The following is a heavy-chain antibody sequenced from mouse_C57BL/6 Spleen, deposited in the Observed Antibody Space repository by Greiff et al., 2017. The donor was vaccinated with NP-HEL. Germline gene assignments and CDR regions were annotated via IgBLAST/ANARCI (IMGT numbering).Heavy chain of an antibody. CDR3: AKVFYYGSSYDAMDY. CDR2: INPYNGGT. V-gene: IGHV1-19*01. J-gene: IGHJ4*01. Sequence: VQLQQSGPVLVKPGASVKMSCKASGYTFTDYYMNWVKQSHGKSLEWIGVINPYNGGTSYNQKFKGKATLTVDKSSSTAYMELNSLTSEDSAVYYCAKVFYYGSSYDAMDYWGQGTSVTVSS. D-gene: IGHD1-1*01. CDR1: GYTFTDYY.